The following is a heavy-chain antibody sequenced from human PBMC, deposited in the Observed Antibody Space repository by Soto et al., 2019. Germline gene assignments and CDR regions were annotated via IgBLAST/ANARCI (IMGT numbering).Heavy chain of an antibody. J-gene: IGHJ4*02. CDR3: ARGPPSLRVVTAIYY. CDR1: GYTFTSYG. CDR2: ISAYNGNT. V-gene: IGHV1-18*01. Sequence: GASVKVSCKASGYTFTSYGISWVRQAPGQGLEWMGWISAYNGNTNYAQKLQGRVTMTTDTSTSTAYMELRSLRSDDTAVYYCARGPPSLRVVTAIYYWGQGTLVTVSS. D-gene: IGHD2-21*02.